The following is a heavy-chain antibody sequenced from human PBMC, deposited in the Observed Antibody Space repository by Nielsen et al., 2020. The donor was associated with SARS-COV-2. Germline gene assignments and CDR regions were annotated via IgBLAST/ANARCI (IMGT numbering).Heavy chain of an antibody. Sequence: SETLYLTCTVSGDSINSGGYYWSWIRHHPGKGLEWMGYIYYKGSTSYNPSLKSRLTISVDTSNNQFSLRLSSVTAADTAMYYCAKGLGYSVHFDSWGQGTLVTVSS. J-gene: IGHJ4*02. CDR2: IYYKGST. CDR1: GDSINSGGYY. D-gene: IGHD5/OR15-5a*01. V-gene: IGHV4-31*03. CDR3: AKGLGYSVHFDS.